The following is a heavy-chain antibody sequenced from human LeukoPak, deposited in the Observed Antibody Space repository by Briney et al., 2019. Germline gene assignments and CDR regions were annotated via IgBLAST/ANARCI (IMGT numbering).Heavy chain of an antibody. CDR2: ISNDGSNK. CDR3: AGRPAVVGPYSPFDY. Sequence: PGGSLRLSCAASGFTFSSHAMHWVRQAPGKGLEWVAVISNDGSNKDYADFVKGRFTISRDNSKNTLYLEMNSLRAEDTAVYYCAGRPAVVGPYSPFDYWGQGILVTVSS. D-gene: IGHD6-13*01. V-gene: IGHV3-30-3*01. J-gene: IGHJ4*02. CDR1: GFTFSSHA.